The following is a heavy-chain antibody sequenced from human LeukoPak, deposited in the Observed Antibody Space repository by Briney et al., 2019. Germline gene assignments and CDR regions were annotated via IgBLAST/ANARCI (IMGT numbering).Heavy chain of an antibody. V-gene: IGHV3-74*01. Sequence: GGSLRLSCAASGFTFGSYWMHWVRQAPGEGLVWVSRVYNDGSSTNYADSAKGRFTISRDNAKNTLYLQMSSLRAEDTAMYYCARGNYGRFDPWGQGTLVTVSS. CDR3: ARGNYGRFDP. J-gene: IGHJ5*02. D-gene: IGHD1-7*01. CDR1: GFTFGSYW. CDR2: VYNDGSST.